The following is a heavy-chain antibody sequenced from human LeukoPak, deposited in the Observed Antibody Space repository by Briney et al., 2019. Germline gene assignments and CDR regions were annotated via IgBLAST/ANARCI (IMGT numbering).Heavy chain of an antibody. V-gene: IGHV4-59*01. D-gene: IGHD2-15*01. CDR1: GCSINNYY. Sequence: SETLSLTCTVSGCSINNYYWSWIRQPPGKGLELIGYIFYSGSTDYNPSLKSRATISVDTSKNQFSLKLNSVTTADTAVYYCARHRGSSPGAFDIWGQGTMVTVSS. CDR2: IFYSGST. CDR3: ARHRGSSPGAFDI. J-gene: IGHJ3*02.